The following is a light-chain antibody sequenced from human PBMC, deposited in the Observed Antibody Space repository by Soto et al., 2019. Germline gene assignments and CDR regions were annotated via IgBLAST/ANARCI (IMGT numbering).Light chain of an antibody. CDR1: HDIKTC. V-gene: IGKV1-9*01. J-gene: IGKJ1*01. CDR2: GAS. CDR3: HQYTNTNNPWM. Sequence: DMHLTQSPPFLSASVGDIFTISCRASHDIKTCIAWYQQTTGNAHKLLIYGASTLHSGAPSRLSGSGSGKEFTLTISSLQSDDFATYYCHQYTNTNNPWMFGQGTKVDIK.